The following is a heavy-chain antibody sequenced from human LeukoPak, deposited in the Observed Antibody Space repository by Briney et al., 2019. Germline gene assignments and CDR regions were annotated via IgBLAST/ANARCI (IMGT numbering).Heavy chain of an antibody. CDR1: GYTFTDYY. V-gene: IGHV1-2*02. CDR2: VDPNSGAT. CDR3: ARVGATYSGDP. D-gene: IGHD1-26*01. Sequence: ASVKVSCKASGYTFTDYYIHWGRHAPGQGLEWMAWVDPNSGATNYAQKFQGRITMTRDTSISTAYMELSRLRSDDTAVYYCARVGATYSGDPWGQGTLVTVSS. J-gene: IGHJ5*02.